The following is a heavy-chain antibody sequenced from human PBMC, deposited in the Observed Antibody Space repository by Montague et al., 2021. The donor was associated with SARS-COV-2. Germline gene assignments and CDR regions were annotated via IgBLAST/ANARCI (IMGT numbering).Heavy chain of an antibody. V-gene: IGHV4-34*01. CDR2: INHSGTTNS. Sequence: SETLSLTCAVYGGSFSSYYWTWIRQSPGTGLEWIAEINHSGTTNSNFNPSLRSRVTISVDTSKSQFSLKLSSVTAADTGVYYCARWDPQNLTVFGLRGKSAMDYWGQGTLVTVSS. D-gene: IGHD3-16*01. CDR1: GGSFSSYY. CDR3: ARWDPQNLTVFGLRGKSAMDY. J-gene: IGHJ4*02.